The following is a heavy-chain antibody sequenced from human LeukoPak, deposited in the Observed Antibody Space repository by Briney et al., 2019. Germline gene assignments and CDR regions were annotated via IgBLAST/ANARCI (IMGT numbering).Heavy chain of an antibody. CDR2: ISGGGGST. CDR3: VRDYGSGSSDIDY. D-gene: IGHD3-10*01. J-gene: IGHJ4*02. CDR1: GFTLSSYD. V-gene: IGHV3-23*01. Sequence: PGGSLRLSCAASGFTLSSYDMSWVRQAPGKGLEWVSAISGGGGSTYYADSVKGRFTISRDNSKNTLYLQMNSLRAEDTAVYYCVRDYGSGSSDIDYWGQGTLVTVSS.